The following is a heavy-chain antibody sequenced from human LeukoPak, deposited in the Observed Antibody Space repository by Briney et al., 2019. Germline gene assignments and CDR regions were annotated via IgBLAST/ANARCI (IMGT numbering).Heavy chain of an antibody. D-gene: IGHD1-14*01. CDR1: GGSISSSNW. CDR3: ARVTSRREPYFDY. J-gene: IGHJ4*02. V-gene: IGHV4-4*02. CDR2: IYHSGST. Sequence: PSETLSLICAVSGGSISSSNWWSWVRQPPGKGLEWIGEIYHSGSTNYNPSLKSRVTISVDKSKNQFSLKLSSVTAADTAVYYCARVTSRREPYFDYWGQGTLVTVSS.